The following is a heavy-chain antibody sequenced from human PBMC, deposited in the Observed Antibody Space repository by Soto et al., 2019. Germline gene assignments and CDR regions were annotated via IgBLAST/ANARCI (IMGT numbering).Heavy chain of an antibody. CDR3: AAGVMDRSGSYRTYYYYGMDV. D-gene: IGHD3-10*01. CDR2: IVVGSGNT. J-gene: IGHJ6*02. Sequence: SVKVSCKASGFTFTSSAVQWVRQARGQRLEWIGWIVVGSGNTNYAQKFQERVTITRDMSTSTAYMELSSLRSEDTAVYYCAAGVMDRSGSYRTYYYYGMDVWGQGTTVPVSS. CDR1: GFTFTSSA. V-gene: IGHV1-58*01.